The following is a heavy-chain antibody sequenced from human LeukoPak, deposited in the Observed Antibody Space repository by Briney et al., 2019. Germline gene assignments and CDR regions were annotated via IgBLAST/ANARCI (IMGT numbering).Heavy chain of an antibody. CDR2: IYSGGST. V-gene: IGHV3-66*01. D-gene: IGHD6-13*01. CDR1: GFTVSSNY. Sequence: PGGSLRLSCAASGFTVSSNYMSWVRQAPGKGLEWVSVIYSGGSTYYADSVKGRFTISRDNSKTTLYLQMNSLRAEDTAVYYCARTIAQYSNSWLYFYYGLDVWGQGTTVTVSS. J-gene: IGHJ6*02. CDR3: ARTIAQYSNSWLYFYYGLDV.